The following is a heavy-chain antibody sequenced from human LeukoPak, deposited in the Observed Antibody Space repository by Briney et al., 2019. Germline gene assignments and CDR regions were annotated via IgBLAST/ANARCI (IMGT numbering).Heavy chain of an antibody. CDR2: ISHSGST. V-gene: IGHV4-4*09. CDR1: GGSMIRYF. Sequence: PSETLSLTCTVSGGSMIRYFWNWIRQPPGKRLEWIGHISHSGSTNYNPSLKNRVTISVDTSNNQFSLRLSSLTAADTAVYFCARYDWIPGSCSYSRCNDAFDIWGQGTMVTVSS. J-gene: IGHJ3*02. CDR3: ARYDWIPGSCSYSRCNDAFDI. D-gene: IGHD2-2*03.